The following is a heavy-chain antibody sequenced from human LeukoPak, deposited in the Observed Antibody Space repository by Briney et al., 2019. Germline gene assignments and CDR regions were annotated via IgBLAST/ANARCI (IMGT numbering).Heavy chain of an antibody. CDR2: ISSSGSTI. CDR1: GFTFSSYE. Sequence: GGSLRLSCAASGFTFSSYEMNWVRQAPGKGLEWVSYISSSGSTIYYADSVKGRFTISRDNAKNSLYLQMNSLRAEDTAVYYCARASGQWLVEPHSDYWGQGTLVTVSS. V-gene: IGHV3-48*03. J-gene: IGHJ4*02. D-gene: IGHD6-19*01. CDR3: ARASGQWLVEPHSDY.